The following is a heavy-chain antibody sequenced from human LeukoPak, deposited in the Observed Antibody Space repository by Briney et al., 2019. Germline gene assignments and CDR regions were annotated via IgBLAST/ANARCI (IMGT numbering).Heavy chain of an antibody. CDR2: IYYTGST. J-gene: IGHJ4*02. Sequence: SETLSLTCSVSGGYIITSDHYWGWIRQPPGKGLEWIGSIYYTGSTSTNPFFKSRVTLSVDTSKNQFSLNLTSVTAADTAVYYCARGRGYFDYWGQGTLVTVSS. CDR1: GGYIITSDHY. V-gene: IGHV4-39*07. CDR3: ARGRGYFDY. D-gene: IGHD3-10*01.